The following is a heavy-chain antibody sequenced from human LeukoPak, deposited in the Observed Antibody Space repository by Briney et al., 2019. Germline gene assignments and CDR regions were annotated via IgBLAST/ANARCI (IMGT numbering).Heavy chain of an antibody. CDR3: TKNVKSSGWYSDY. J-gene: IGHJ4*02. D-gene: IGHD6-19*01. CDR2: ISGSGGST. V-gene: IGHV3-23*01. CDR1: GFTFNNFA. Sequence: PGGSLRLSWAAAGFTFNNFAMSWVRQAPGKGLEWMSAISGSGGSTYYADSVKGRFTISRDNSKNTLYLQMNSLRAEDTALYYCTKNVKSSGWYSDYWGQGTLVTVSS.